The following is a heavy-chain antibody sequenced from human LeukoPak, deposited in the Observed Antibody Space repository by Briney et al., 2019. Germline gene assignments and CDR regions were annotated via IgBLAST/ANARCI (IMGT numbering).Heavy chain of an antibody. V-gene: IGHV3-23*01. CDR2: IIGSGGYS. CDR1: GFTFSSYA. D-gene: IGHD1-26*01. CDR3: VKQRGVYLDLDY. J-gene: IGHJ4*02. Sequence: PGGSLRLSCAASGFTFSSYAMSWVRQAPGKGLEWVSSIIGSGGYSYYPDSVKGRFTISRDNSKSTLSLQMDSLRAEDRAVYYCVKQRGVYLDLDYWGQGTLVTVSS.